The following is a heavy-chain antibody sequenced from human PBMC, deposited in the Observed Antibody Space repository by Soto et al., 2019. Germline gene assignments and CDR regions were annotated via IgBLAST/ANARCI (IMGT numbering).Heavy chain of an antibody. CDR1: GFVFKMYY. Sequence: GWSLRLSCEASGFVFKMYYMHLVRQVPGKGPEWVSRISDDGKITTYADSVKDRFTISRDNAKDTLYLQLDNLRGDDTGLYYCIRGPRASSYGTGAYWGEGTQVTVSS. V-gene: IGHV3-74*01. J-gene: IGHJ4*02. CDR2: ISDDGKIT. CDR3: IRGPRASSYGTGAY. D-gene: IGHD3-10*01.